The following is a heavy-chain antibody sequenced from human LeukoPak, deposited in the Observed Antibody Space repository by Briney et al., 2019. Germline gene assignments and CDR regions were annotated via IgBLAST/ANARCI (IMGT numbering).Heavy chain of an antibody. Sequence: GGSLRLSCAASGFTFSTYSMNWVRQAPGKGLEWVSSISSGSSYIYYADSVKGRFTISRGNAKNSLYLQMNSLRAEDTAVYYCARSNNGGWGYCDYWGQGSLVTVSS. V-gene: IGHV3-21*01. CDR3: ARSNNGGWGYCDY. D-gene: IGHD3-16*01. CDR2: ISSGSSYI. CDR1: GFTFSTYS. J-gene: IGHJ4*02.